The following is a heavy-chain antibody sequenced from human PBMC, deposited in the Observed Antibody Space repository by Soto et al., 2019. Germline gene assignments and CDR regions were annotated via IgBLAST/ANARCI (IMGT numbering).Heavy chain of an antibody. V-gene: IGHV1-3*01. D-gene: IGHD3-22*01. CDR3: ARDWLLASSGYDY. CDR1: GYTFTSYA. CDR2: INAGNGNT. Sequence: GPSVKVSCKASGYTFTSYAMHWVRQAPGQRLEWMGWINAGNGNTKYSQKFQGRVTITRDTSASTAYMELSSLRSEDTAVYYCARDWLLASSGYDYWGQGTLVTVSS. J-gene: IGHJ4*02.